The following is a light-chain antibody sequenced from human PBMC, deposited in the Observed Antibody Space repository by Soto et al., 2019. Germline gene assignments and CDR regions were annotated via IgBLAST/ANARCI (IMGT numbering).Light chain of an antibody. CDR3: QQYNNWPPP. J-gene: IGKJ1*01. CDR2: GAS. V-gene: IGKV3-15*01. Sequence: EIVMTQSPATLSVSPGDRATLSCRASQSVSRNLAWYQQKPGQAPRLLIYGASTRATGIPARFSGSGSGTEFTLTISSLQSEDFAVYYCQQYNNWPPPFGQGTKVEIK. CDR1: QSVSRN.